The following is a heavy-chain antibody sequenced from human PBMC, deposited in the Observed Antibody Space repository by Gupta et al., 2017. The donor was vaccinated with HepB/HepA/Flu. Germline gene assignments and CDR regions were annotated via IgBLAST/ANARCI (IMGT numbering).Heavy chain of an antibody. CDR1: GGSTSSIKYS. Sequence: QVQLQESGPGLVKPSGTLSLTCTVSGGSTSSIKYSWGWIRQPPGKGLEWIGTFSYNGGTFYKPSLKSRLTVYMDRSKNQFSRKLDSVTAADTAFYFCARQWGVPAPWAQFDHWGQGMLVTVSS. CDR2: FSYNGGT. D-gene: IGHD2-2*01. CDR3: ARQWGVPAPWAQFDH. V-gene: IGHV4-39*01. J-gene: IGHJ4*02.